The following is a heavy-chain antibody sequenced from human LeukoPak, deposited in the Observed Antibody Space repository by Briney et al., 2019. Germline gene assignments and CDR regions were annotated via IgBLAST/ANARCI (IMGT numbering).Heavy chain of an antibody. CDR3: ARGAAATKSTWFDP. V-gene: IGHV4-39*07. CDR1: GGSISSSSYY. Sequence: SETLSLTCTVTGGSISSSSYYWVWIRQPPGKGLEWMRSIYYSGSTYYNPSLKSRVTISVDTSKNQFSLKLSAVTVADTAVYYCARGAAATKSTWFDPWGKGTLVTVSS. D-gene: IGHD6-25*01. J-gene: IGHJ5*02. CDR2: IYYSGST.